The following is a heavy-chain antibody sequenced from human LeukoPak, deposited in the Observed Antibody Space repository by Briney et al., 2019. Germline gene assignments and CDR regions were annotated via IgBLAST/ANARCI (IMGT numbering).Heavy chain of an antibody. CDR1: GGSISSSSYY. CDR2: IYYSGST. J-gene: IGHJ4*02. Sequence: PSETLSLTCTVSGGSISSSSYYWGWIRQPPGKGLEWIGSIYYSGSTYYNPSLKSRVTISVDTSKNQFSLKLSSVTAADTAVYYCAREESPNYGSRGPFDYWGQGTLVTVS. V-gene: IGHV4-39*07. D-gene: IGHD3-10*01. CDR3: AREESPNYGSRGPFDY.